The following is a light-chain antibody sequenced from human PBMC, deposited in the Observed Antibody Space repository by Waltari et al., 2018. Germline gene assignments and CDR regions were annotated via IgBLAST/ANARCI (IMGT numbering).Light chain of an antibody. J-gene: IGLJ2*01. Sequence: QSALTQPASVSGSPGQSITISCTGSSSDVGRHDSVSWYQDHPGQAPKVIIFDVINRPSGVSDRFSASKSGNTASLTISGLQAEDEATYYCSSQSIDDVLIFGGGTKLTVL. CDR1: SSDVGRHDS. V-gene: IGLV2-14*03. CDR3: SSQSIDDVLI. CDR2: DVI.